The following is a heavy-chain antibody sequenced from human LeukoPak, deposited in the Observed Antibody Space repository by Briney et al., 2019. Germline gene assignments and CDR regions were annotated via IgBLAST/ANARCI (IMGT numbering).Heavy chain of an antibody. CDR1: GFTFNSYA. J-gene: IGHJ5*01. Sequence: GGSLRLSCAASGFTFNSYAMTWVRQAPERGLEWVSSIIDSGISTYCGDSVKGRFTISRDNSKNTLYLQMNSLRAEDTAVYYCAKGSRGNYDSWGQGTLVTVSS. CDR2: IIDSGIST. D-gene: IGHD1-26*01. CDR3: AKGSRGNYDS. V-gene: IGHV3-23*01.